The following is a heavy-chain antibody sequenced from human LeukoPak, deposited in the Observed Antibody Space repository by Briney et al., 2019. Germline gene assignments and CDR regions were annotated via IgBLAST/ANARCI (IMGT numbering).Heavy chain of an antibody. CDR1: GYTFTGYY. CDR2: INPNSGGI. D-gene: IGHD6-19*01. CDR3: ARVAAYSSGWLNY. Sequence: ASVKVSCKASGYTFTGYYMHWVRQAPGQGLEWMGRINPNSGGINYALKFQGRVTMTRDTSISTAYMELSRLRSDDTSVYYCARVAAYSSGWLNYWGQGTLVTVSS. V-gene: IGHV1-2*06. J-gene: IGHJ4*02.